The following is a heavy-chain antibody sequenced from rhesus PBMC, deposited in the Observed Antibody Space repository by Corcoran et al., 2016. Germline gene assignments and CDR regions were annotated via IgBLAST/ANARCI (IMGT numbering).Heavy chain of an antibody. CDR3: ARAYWGDYYIDY. J-gene: IGHJ4*01. Sequence: QVQLQESGPGVVKPSETLSLTCAVSGGTISSGYYYWSWIRPPPGKGREWIGGIYRNSESTNYNSSLKSRVTLSKDTSKNQFSLKLSSVAATDTAVYYCARAYWGDYYIDYWGQGVLVTVSS. V-gene: IGHV4S12*01. CDR1: GGTISSGYYY. CDR2: IYRNSEST. D-gene: IGHD3-34*01.